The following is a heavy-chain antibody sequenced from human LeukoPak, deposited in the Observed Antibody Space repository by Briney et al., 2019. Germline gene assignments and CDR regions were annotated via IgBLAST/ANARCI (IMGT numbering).Heavy chain of an antibody. CDR3: ACYGIAPPY. Sequence: GGSLRLSCAASGFTFSSYWMHWVRQAPGKGLVWVSHINNDESSTSYADSVRGRFTISRDNAKNTLYLQMNSLRTEDTAVYYCACYGIAPPYWGQGTLDTVSS. J-gene: IGHJ4*02. D-gene: IGHD2-15*01. CDR2: INNDESST. CDR1: GFTFSSYW. V-gene: IGHV3-74*01.